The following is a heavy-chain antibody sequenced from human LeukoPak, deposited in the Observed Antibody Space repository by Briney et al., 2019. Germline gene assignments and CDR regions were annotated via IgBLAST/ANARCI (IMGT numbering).Heavy chain of an antibody. J-gene: IGHJ4*02. V-gene: IGHV3-21*01. CDR3: ARVHSSGWTRQMYYFDY. D-gene: IGHD6-19*01. CDR1: GFTFSSYS. CDR2: ISSSSSYI. Sequence: GGSLRLSCAASGFTFSSYSMNWVRQAPGKGLEWVSSISSSSSYIYYADSVKGRFTISRDNAKNSLYLQMNSLRAEDTAVYYCARVHSSGWTRQMYYFDYWGQGTLVTVSS.